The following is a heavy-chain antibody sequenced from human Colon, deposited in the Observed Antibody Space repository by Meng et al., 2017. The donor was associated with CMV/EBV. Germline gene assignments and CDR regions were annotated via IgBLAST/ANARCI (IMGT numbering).Heavy chain of an antibody. V-gene: IGHV1-69*10. Sequence: SVKVSCKASGGTFSTNAITWVRQAPGHGLEWMGGILPVLDVGHHAQKFQGRVTISRDNAKSFVFLQMSSLRAEDTAMYFCVRGSGLSGSFPGYWGQGTLVTVSS. CDR3: VRGSGLSGSFPGY. CDR1: GGTFSTNA. D-gene: IGHD1-26*01. CDR2: ILPVLDVG. J-gene: IGHJ4*02.